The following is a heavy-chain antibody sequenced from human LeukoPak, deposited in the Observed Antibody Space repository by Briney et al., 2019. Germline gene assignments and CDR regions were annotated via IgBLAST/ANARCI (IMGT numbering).Heavy chain of an antibody. CDR2: ISPNSGNT. CDR3: ASNPPRTGDFNY. J-gene: IGHJ4*02. Sequence: GTSVKVSCKTSGYTFTNYDINWVRQATGQGLEWMGWISPNSGNTGYAQKFQGRVTMTRDTSINTAYMELNSLRSEDTAVYFCASNPPRTGDFNYWGQGALVTVSS. V-gene: IGHV1-8*01. CDR1: GYTFTNYD. D-gene: IGHD7-27*01.